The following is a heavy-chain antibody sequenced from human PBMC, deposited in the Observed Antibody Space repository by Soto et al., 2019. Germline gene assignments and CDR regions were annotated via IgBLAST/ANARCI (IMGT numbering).Heavy chain of an antibody. CDR2: IIPIFGTA. J-gene: IGHJ6*02. D-gene: IGHD5-18*01. CDR3: ARGYPLIQLWLRNYYYVIDV. V-gene: IGHV1-69*13. Sequence: SVKVSCKASGGTFSSYAISWVRQAPGQGLEWMGGIIPIFGTANYAQKFQGRVTITADESTSTAYMELSSLRPEDTAVYYCARGYPLIQLWLRNYYYVIDVWGQGTTVTVSS. CDR1: GGTFSSYA.